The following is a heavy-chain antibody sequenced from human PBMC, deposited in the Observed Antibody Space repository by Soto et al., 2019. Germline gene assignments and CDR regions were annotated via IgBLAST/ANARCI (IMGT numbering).Heavy chain of an antibody. J-gene: IGHJ4*02. CDR3: VRNGYYSLDY. V-gene: IGHV4-4*02. Sequence: QVQLQESGPGLVKPSGTLSLTCAVSGDSISSHDWWSWVRQPPNKGLEWIAEIHHSGGTNYNPSLMSRATISVDNSKNQFSLKLLSATAADTAVYYCVRNGYYSLDYWGQGTLVSVSS. CDR2: IHHSGGT. CDR1: GDSISSHDW. D-gene: IGHD3-3*01.